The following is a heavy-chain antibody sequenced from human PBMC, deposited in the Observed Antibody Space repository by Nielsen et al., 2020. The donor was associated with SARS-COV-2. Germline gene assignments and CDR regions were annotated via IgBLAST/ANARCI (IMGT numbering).Heavy chain of an antibody. CDR1: GFTFDNYA. CDR3: VKWVELDFGCYYYGMDV. CDR2: IKGSGGST. D-gene: IGHD1-26*01. V-gene: IGHV3-23*01. J-gene: IGHJ6*02. Sequence: GGSLRLSCAASGFTFDNYAMTWVRQAPGKGLEWVSVIKGSGGSTYYADSVKGRFTISRDNSRNTLYLQMNSLRVEDTAVYYCVKWVELDFGCYYYGMDVWGQGTTVTVSS.